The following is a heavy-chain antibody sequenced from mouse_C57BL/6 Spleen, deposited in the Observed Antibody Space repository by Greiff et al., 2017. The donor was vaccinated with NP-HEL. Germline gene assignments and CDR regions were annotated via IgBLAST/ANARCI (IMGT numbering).Heavy chain of an antibody. Sequence: EVKLMESGGDLVKPGGSLKLSCAASGFTFSSYGMSWVRQTPDKRLEWVATISSGGSYTYYPDSVKGRFTISRDNAKNTLYLQMSSLKSEDTAMYYCARHPYDYDRGYWYFDVWGTGTTVTVSS. CDR1: GFTFSSYG. V-gene: IGHV5-6*01. CDR3: ARHPYDYDRGYWYFDV. J-gene: IGHJ1*03. CDR2: ISSGGSYT. D-gene: IGHD2-4*01.